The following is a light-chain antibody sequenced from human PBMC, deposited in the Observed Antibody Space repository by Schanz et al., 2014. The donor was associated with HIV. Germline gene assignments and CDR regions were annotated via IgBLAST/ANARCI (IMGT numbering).Light chain of an antibody. CDR1: SNDVGGYNF. V-gene: IGLV2-14*03. CDR3: SSYTSSSTPLV. Sequence: QSALTQPASVSGSPGQSITISCTGTSNDVGGYNFVSWYQQHPGKAPKLIIYDVSNRPSGISYRFSGSKSGNTASLTISGLQAEDEADYYCSSYTSSSTPLVFGGGTKLTVL. CDR2: DVS. J-gene: IGLJ3*02.